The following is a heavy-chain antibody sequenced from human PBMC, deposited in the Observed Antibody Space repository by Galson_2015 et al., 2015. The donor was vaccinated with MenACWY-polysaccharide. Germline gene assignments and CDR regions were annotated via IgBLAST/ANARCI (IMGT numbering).Heavy chain of an antibody. J-gene: IGHJ5*02. CDR1: GGSINSSSYL. V-gene: IGHV4-39*01. CDR3: ARPTYCSTANCDQPNYSETKNWFDP. CDR2: MYYGGTT. D-gene: IGHD2-2*01. Sequence: ETLSLTCTVSGGSINSSSYLWGWIRQPPGKGLEWIGSMYYGGTTYYNPSHKSRVTISVDTSKNQFSLRLSSVTAADTAVYYCARPTYCSTANCDQPNYSETKNWFDPWGQGTLVTVSS.